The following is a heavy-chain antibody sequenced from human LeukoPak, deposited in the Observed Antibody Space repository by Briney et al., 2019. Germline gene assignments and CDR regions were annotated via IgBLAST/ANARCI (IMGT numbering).Heavy chain of an antibody. Sequence: GGSLRLSCTASGFTFSNYGMHWVRQAPGRGLESVAVISHDGDNKYYAGSAKGQFTISRDNSKNTLYLQTDSPRAEDTALYYCARAPQAIFGVVITRYYGMDVWGQGTTVTVSS. J-gene: IGHJ6*02. D-gene: IGHD3-3*01. CDR1: GFTFSNYG. V-gene: IGHV3-30*04. CDR3: ARAPQAIFGVVITRYYGMDV. CDR2: ISHDGDNK.